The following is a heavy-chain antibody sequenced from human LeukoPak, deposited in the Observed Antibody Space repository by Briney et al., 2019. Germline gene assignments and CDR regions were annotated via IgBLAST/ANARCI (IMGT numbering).Heavy chain of an antibody. CDR2: ITTSDST. CDR3: AKGSRDSSGWYRDY. Sequence: PGGSLRLSCAASGFTFSSYAMDWIRQTPGKGLEWVSGITTSDSTYYADSVKGRFTISRDNSKNTLYLQMNSLRAEDTAVYYCAKGSRDSSGWYRDYWGQGTLVTVSS. V-gene: IGHV3-23*01. D-gene: IGHD6-19*01. CDR1: GFTFSSYA. J-gene: IGHJ4*02.